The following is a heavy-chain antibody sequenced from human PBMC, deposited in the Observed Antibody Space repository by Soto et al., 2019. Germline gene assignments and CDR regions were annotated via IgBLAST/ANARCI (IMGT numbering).Heavy chain of an antibody. D-gene: IGHD3-3*01. CDR1: RYNFIAYY. J-gene: IGHJ6*02. CDR2: IFPIFGTA. V-gene: IGHV1-69*13. Sequence: SVKVSCKASRYNFIAYYVHSARQAPGQGLEWMGWIFPIFGTANYAQKFQGRVTITVDESTSTVYMELSSLRSEDTAVYYCASSSITIFGVALPGRDYYYYGMDVWGQGTTVTVSS. CDR3: ASSSITIFGVALPGRDYYYYGMDV.